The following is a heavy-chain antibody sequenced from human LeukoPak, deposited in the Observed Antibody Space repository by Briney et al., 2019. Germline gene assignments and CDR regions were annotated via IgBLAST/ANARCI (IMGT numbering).Heavy chain of an antibody. J-gene: IGHJ6*02. V-gene: IGHV4-39*01. CDR2: IYYSGST. CDR1: GGSISSSDYY. D-gene: IGHD3-10*01. CDR3: ARFDSGSMGYYYAMDV. Sequence: PSETLSLTCTVSGGSISSSDYYWGWIRQPPGKGLEWTGSIYYSGSTYYNPSLKSRVTISVDTSKNQFSLKLSSVIAADTAVYYCARFDSGSMGYYYAMDVWGQGTTVTVSS.